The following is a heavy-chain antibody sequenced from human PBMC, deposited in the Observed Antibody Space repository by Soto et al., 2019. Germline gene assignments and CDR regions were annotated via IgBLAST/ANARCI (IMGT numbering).Heavy chain of an antibody. V-gene: IGHV3-23*01. CDR2: SSATGAGT. Sequence: EVQLLESGGGLVQPGGSLRLSCAASGFTFSSYGMTWVRQAPGTGLEWVSFSSATGAGTYYADSVKGRFTISRDNSKITLYLQMTILGTADTAAYYCAKDRRAGGNYGFYSDFWGQGALVNVSS. J-gene: IGHJ4*02. D-gene: IGHD3-10*01. CDR1: GFTFSSYG. CDR3: AKDRRAGGNYGFYSDF.